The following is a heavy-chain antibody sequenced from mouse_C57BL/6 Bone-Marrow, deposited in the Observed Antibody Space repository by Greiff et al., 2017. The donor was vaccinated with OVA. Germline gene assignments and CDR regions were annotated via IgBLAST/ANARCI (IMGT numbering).Heavy chain of an antibody. CDR1: GYTFTSYW. J-gene: IGHJ2*01. CDR2: INPSSGYT. CDR3: ASSKWLPPCFDY. V-gene: IGHV1-7*01. D-gene: IGHD2-2*01. Sequence: QVQLQQSGAELAKPGASVKLSCKASGYTFTSYWMHWVKQRPGQGLEWIGYINPSSGYTKYNQKFKDKATLTADKSSSTAYMQLSSLTSADSAVYYCASSKWLPPCFDYWGQGTTLTVSS.